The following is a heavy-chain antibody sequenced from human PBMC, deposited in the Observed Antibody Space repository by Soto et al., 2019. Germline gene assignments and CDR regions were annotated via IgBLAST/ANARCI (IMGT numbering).Heavy chain of an antibody. V-gene: IGHV3-23*01. D-gene: IGHD3-10*01. CDR2: ISGSGGST. CDR3: AKGQYYGSGSYYPRTFDY. J-gene: IGHJ4*02. Sequence: PGGSLRLSCAASGFTFSSYAMSWVRQAPGKGLEWVSAISGSGGSTYYADSVKGRFTVSGDNSKNTLYLQMNSLRAEDTAVYYCAKGQYYGSGSYYPRTFDYWGQGTLVTVSS. CDR1: GFTFSSYA.